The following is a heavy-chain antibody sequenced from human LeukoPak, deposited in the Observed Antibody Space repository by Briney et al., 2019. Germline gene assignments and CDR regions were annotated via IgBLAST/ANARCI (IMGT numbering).Heavy chain of an antibody. CDR3: ARTTDRNYYYYMDV. Sequence: ASVKVSCKASGYTFTSYGISWVRQAPGQGLEWMGWISAYNGNTNYAQKLQGRVTMTTDTSTSTAYMELRSLRSDDTAVYYCARTTDRNYYYYMDVWGKGTTVTVSS. V-gene: IGHV1-18*01. D-gene: IGHD1-1*01. J-gene: IGHJ6*03. CDR2: ISAYNGNT. CDR1: GYTFTSYG.